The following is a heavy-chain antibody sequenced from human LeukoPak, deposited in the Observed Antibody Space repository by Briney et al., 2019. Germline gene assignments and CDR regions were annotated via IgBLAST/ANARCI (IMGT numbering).Heavy chain of an antibody. CDR2: IYYSGST. CDR1: GGSISSSSYY. CDR3: VRTARLLDY. V-gene: IGHV4-39*07. J-gene: IGHJ4*02. Sequence: SETLSLTCTVSGGSISSSSYYWGWIRQPPGKGLEWIGSIYYSGSTYYNPSLKSRVTISLDTSKNQISLKLSSVTAADTAVYYCVRTARLLDYWGQGALVIVSS. D-gene: IGHD6-25*01.